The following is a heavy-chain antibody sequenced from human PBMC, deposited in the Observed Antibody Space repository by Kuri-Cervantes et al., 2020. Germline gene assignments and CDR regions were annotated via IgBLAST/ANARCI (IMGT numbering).Heavy chain of an antibody. Sequence: ASVKVSCKASGYTFTSYYMHWVRQAPGQGLEWMGIINPSGGSTNYAEKFQSRVTMTRDTSTSTVYMELSSLRSEDTAVYYCARDQGYDILTGYWEDYWGQGTLVTV. J-gene: IGHJ4*02. D-gene: IGHD3-9*01. CDR3: ARDQGYDILTGYWEDY. CDR2: INPSGGST. V-gene: IGHV1-46*01. CDR1: GYTFTSYY.